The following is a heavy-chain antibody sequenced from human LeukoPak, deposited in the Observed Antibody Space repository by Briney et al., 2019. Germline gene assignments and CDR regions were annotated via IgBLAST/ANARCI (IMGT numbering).Heavy chain of an antibody. CDR3: ATDTLIRYFAWLQQGWFDP. J-gene: IGHJ5*02. D-gene: IGHD3-9*01. CDR1: GGTFSSYA. Sequence: SVKISCKASGGTFSSYAISWVRQAPGQGLEWMGGIIPLFGTANYAQKFQSRVTITADKSTSTAYMELSSLICEATAVYYCATDTLIRYFAWLQQGWFDPWGQGTLVTVSS. CDR2: IIPLFGTA. V-gene: IGHV1-69*06.